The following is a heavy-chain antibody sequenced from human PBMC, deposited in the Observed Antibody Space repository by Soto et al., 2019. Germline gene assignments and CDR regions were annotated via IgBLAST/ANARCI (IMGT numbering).Heavy chain of an antibody. Sequence: QVQLVESGGGVVQPGRSLRLSCAASGFTFSSYAMHWVRQAPGKGLEWVAVISYDGSNKYYADSVKGRFTISRDNSKNTLYLQMNSLRAEDTAVYYCARVTSGSSTRREDPYYYGMDVWGQGTTVTVSS. D-gene: IGHD2-2*01. J-gene: IGHJ6*02. CDR2: ISYDGSNK. CDR1: GFTFSSYA. CDR3: ARVTSGSSTRREDPYYYGMDV. V-gene: IGHV3-30-3*01.